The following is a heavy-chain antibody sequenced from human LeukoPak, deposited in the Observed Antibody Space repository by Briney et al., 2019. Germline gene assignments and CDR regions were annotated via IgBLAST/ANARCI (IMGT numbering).Heavy chain of an antibody. Sequence: SVKVSCKASGGTFSSYAISWVRQAPGQGLEWMGGIIPIFGTANYAQKFQGRVTITADESTSTAYMELSSLRSEDTAVYYCARDCPYDFWSGHHYCFDYWGQGTLVTVSS. CDR3: ARDCPYDFWSGHHYCFDY. CDR1: GGTFSSYA. D-gene: IGHD3-3*01. J-gene: IGHJ4*02. CDR2: IIPIFGTA. V-gene: IGHV1-69*13.